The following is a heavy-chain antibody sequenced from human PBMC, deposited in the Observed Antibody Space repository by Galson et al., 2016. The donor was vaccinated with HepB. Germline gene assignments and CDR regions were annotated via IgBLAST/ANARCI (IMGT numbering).Heavy chain of an antibody. D-gene: IGHD4-11*01. J-gene: IGHJ5*02. V-gene: IGHV3-74*01. CDR2: MSSDGSDI. CDR3: VRGFSHSSPPGP. Sequence: SLRLSCAASGFTFSGYATHWVRQVPGKGLVWVSRMSSDGSDIRYADSVKDRFTISRDDAKNTVHLQMNSLRVEDTAVYYCVRGFSHSSPPGPWGQGILVTVSS. CDR1: GFTFSGYA.